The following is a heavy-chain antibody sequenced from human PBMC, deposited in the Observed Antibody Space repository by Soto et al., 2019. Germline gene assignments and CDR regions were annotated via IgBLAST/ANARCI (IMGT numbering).Heavy chain of an antibody. CDR1: GFTFSSYA. V-gene: IGHV3-23*01. J-gene: IGHJ4*02. CDR2: ISGSGGST. CDR3: AKDWGKEYSSSGYYFDY. Sequence: PGGSLRLSCAASGFTFSSYAMSWVRQAPGKGLEWVSAISGSGGSTYYADSVKGRFTISRDNSKNTLYLQMNSLRAEDTAVYYCAKDWGKEYSSSGYYFDYWGPGTLVTVSS. D-gene: IGHD6-6*01.